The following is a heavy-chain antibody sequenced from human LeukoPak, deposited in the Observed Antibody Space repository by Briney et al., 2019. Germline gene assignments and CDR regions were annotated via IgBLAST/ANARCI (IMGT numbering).Heavy chain of an antibody. V-gene: IGHV3-30*04. CDR1: GFTFSSYA. CDR2: ISYDGSNK. D-gene: IGHD2-21*02. CDR3: ARSRVTADFDY. Sequence: LTGGSLRLSCAASGFTFSSYAMHWVRQAPGKGLEWVAVISYDGSNKYYADSVKGRFTISRDNSKNTLYLQMNSLRAEDTAVYYCARSRVTADFDYWGREPWSPSPQ. J-gene: IGHJ4*02.